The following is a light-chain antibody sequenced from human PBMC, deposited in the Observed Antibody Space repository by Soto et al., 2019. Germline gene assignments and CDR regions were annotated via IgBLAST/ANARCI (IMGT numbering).Light chain of an antibody. CDR2: EVT. J-gene: IGLJ2*01. CDR1: SSDVGGYNY. CDR3: ATWDDSLSGYVV. Sequence: QSALTQPASVSGSPGQSITISCTGTSSDVGGYNYVSWYQQHPGKAPKLVIYEVTKRPSGVPDRFSGSKSGTSAFLAISGLQSEDEADYYCATWDDSLSGYVVFGGGTKVTVL. V-gene: IGLV2-14*01.